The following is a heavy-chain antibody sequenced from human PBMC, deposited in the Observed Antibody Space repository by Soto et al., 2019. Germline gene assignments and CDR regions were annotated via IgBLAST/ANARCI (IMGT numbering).Heavy chain of an antibody. Sequence: SVKVSCKASGGTFSSYTISWVRQAPGQGLEWMGRIIPILGIANYAQKFQGRVTITADKSTSTAYMELSSLRSEDTAVYYCARDQCSSTSCEYYGMDVWGQGTTVTVSS. CDR3: ARDQCSSTSCEYYGMDV. CDR1: GGTFSSYT. J-gene: IGHJ6*02. V-gene: IGHV1-69*04. CDR2: IIPILGIA. D-gene: IGHD2-2*01.